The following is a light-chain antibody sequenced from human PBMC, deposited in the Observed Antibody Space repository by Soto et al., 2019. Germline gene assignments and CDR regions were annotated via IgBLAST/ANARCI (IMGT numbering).Light chain of an antibody. CDR3: SSYTSSSTPVV. V-gene: IGLV2-14*01. CDR2: EVS. J-gene: IGLJ2*01. Sequence: QSALTQPASVSGSPGQSITISCTGTSSDVGGSNYVSWYQQHPGKAPKLMISEVSNRPSGVSNRFSGSKSGNTASLTISGLQAEDEADYYCSSYTSSSTPVVFGGGTQLTVL. CDR1: SSDVGGSNY.